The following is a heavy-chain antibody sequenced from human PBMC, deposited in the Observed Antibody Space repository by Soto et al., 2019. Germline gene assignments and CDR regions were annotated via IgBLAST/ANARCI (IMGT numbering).Heavy chain of an antibody. CDR1: GYGFTTYG. CDR3: ARGRYGDY. D-gene: IGHD1-1*01. Sequence: QVHLVQSGAEVKKPGASVKVSCKGSGYGFTTYGITWVRQATGQGLEWMAWISAHNGNTNYAQKVQGRVTVTRDTSTSTAYIELRSLRYDDTAVYYCARGRYGDYWGQGALVTVSS. J-gene: IGHJ4*02. CDR2: ISAHNGNT. V-gene: IGHV1-18*01.